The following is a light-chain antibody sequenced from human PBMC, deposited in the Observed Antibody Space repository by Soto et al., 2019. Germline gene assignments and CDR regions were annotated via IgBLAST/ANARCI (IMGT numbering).Light chain of an antibody. V-gene: IGLV2-23*02. CDR1: SSDVGSYNL. CDR2: EVS. J-gene: IGLJ2*01. Sequence: QSALTQPASVSGSPEQSITISCTGTSSDVGSYNLVSWYQQHPGKVPKLMIYEVSKRPSGVSNRFSGSKFGNTASLTISGLQADDEADYYCCSYAGSGIVIFGGGTKVTVL. CDR3: CSYAGSGIVI.